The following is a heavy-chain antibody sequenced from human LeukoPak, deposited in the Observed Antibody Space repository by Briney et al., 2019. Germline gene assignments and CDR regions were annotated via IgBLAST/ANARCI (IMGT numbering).Heavy chain of an antibody. CDR2: ISSRGDST. Sequence: PGGSLRLSCAASGFIFSNYAMSWVRQVPGGGLEWVSTISSRGDSTYVADSVKGRFTISRDNSKNSLYLQMNTVRAEDTAVYYCVKGPRPDITVAHTVENWGQGTLVTVSS. CDR1: GFIFSNYA. D-gene: IGHD6-19*01. CDR3: VKGPRPDITVAHTVEN. J-gene: IGHJ4*02. V-gene: IGHV3-23*01.